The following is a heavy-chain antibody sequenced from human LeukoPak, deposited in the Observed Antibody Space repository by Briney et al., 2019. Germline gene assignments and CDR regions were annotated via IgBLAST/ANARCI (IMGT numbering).Heavy chain of an antibody. V-gene: IGHV4-30-2*01. J-gene: IGHJ6*03. Sequence: PSETLSLTCTVSGGSISSGGYYWSWIRQPPGKGLEWIGYIYHSGSTYYNPSLKSRVTISVDRSKNQFSLKLSSVTAADTAVYYCARGYCSSTSCYTHYYYYMDVWGKGTTVTVSS. CDR1: GGSISSGGYY. CDR3: ARGYCSSTSCYTHYYYYMDV. D-gene: IGHD2-2*02. CDR2: IYHSGST.